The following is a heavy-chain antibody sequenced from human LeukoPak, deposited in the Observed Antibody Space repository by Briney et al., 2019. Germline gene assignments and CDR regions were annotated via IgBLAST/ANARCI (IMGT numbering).Heavy chain of an antibody. CDR2: IYYSGST. Sequence: SETLSLTCTVSGGSISSYYWSWIRQPPGKGLEWIGYIYYSGSTNYNPSLKSRDTISVDTSKNQFSLKLSSVTAADTAVYYCARGGVVGAPFDYWGQGTLVTVSS. CDR3: ARGGVVGAPFDY. J-gene: IGHJ4*02. V-gene: IGHV4-59*01. D-gene: IGHD2-15*01. CDR1: GGSISSYY.